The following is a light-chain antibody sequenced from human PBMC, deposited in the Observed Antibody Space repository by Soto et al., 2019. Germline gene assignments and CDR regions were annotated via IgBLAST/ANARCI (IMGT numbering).Light chain of an antibody. CDR3: AAWDDSLSGPKV. V-gene: IGLV1-47*01. J-gene: IGLJ2*01. CDR2: RNN. Sequence: QSVLTQSPSASGTPGQRVTISCSGSSSNIGSNYVYWYQQLPGTAPKLLIYRNNQRPSGVPDRFSGSKSGTSASLATSGLRSEDEADYYCAAWDDSLSGPKVFGGGTKLTVL. CDR1: SSNIGSNY.